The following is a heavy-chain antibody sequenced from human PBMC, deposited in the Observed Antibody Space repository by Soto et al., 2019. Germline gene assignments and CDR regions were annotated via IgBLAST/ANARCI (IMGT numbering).Heavy chain of an antibody. V-gene: IGHV4-30-2*01. CDR3: ATLYSGYEYYFDY. D-gene: IGHD5-12*01. CDR1: GGSISSGGYS. CDR2: IYHSGST. J-gene: IGHJ4*02. Sequence: SETLSLTCAVSGGSISSGGYSWSWIRQPPGKGLEWIGYIYHSGSTYYNPSLKSRVTISVDRSKNQFSLKLSSVTAADTAVYYCATLYSGYEYYFDYWGQGTLVTVSS.